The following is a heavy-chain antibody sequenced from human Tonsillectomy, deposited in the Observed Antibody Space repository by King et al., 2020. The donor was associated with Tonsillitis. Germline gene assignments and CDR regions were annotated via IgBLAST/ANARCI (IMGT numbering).Heavy chain of an antibody. CDR3: ARDGEYYYGSGSYYTFDY. CDR1: GFTFSSYS. J-gene: IGHJ4*02. CDR2: ISSSSSYI. D-gene: IGHD3-10*01. V-gene: IGHV3-21*01. Sequence: VQLVESGGGLVKPGGSLRLSRAASGFTFSSYSMNWVRQAPGKGLEWVSSISSSSSYIYYADSVKGRFTISRDNAKNSLYLQMNSLRAEDTAVYYCARDGEYYYGSGSYYTFDYWGQGTLVTVSS.